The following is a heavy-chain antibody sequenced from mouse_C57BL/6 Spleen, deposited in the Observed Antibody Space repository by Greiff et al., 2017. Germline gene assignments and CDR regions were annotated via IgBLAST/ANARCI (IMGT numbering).Heavy chain of an antibody. D-gene: IGHD3-2*02. CDR2: ISNGGGST. J-gene: IGHJ2*01. Sequence: EVQLVESGGGLVQPGGSLKLSCAASGFTFSDSYMYWVRQTPEKRLEWVAYISNGGGSTYYPDTVKGRFTISRDNAKNTLYLQMSRLKSEDTAMYYCARGDSSGYFDYWGQGTTLTVSS. CDR3: ARGDSSGYFDY. CDR1: GFTFSDSY. V-gene: IGHV5-12*01.